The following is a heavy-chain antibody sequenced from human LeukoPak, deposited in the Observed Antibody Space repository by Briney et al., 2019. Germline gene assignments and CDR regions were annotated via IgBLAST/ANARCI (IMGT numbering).Heavy chain of an antibody. V-gene: IGHV1-18*01. D-gene: IGHD3-9*01. Sequence: GASVKVYCKASGYTFTSYGISWVRQAPGQGVEWMGWISAYNGNTNYAQKLQGRVTMTTDTSTSTAYMELRSLRSDDTAVYYCARRLSVSHYDILTGYYYFDYWGQGTLVTVSS. CDR2: ISAYNGNT. CDR1: GYTFTSYG. J-gene: IGHJ4*02. CDR3: ARRLSVSHYDILTGYYYFDY.